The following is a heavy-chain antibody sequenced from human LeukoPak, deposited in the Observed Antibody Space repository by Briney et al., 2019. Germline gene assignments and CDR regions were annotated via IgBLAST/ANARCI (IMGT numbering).Heavy chain of an antibody. V-gene: IGHV3-30*03. J-gene: IGHJ4*02. D-gene: IGHD3-10*01. CDR1: GFTFSSYG. CDR2: ISYDGSNK. CDR3: ARTLSMVERYFDH. Sequence: QPGGSLRLSCAASGFTFSSYGMHWVRQAPGKGLEWVAVISYDGSNKYYADSVKGRFTISRDNSKNTLYLQMNSLRAEDTAVYYCARTLSMVERYFDHWGQGTLVTVSS.